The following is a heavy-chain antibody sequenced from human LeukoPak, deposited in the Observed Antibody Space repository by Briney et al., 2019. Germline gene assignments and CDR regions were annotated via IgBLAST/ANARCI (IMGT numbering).Heavy chain of an antibody. Sequence: GGSLRLSCAASGFTFSSYAMNWVRQAPGKGLEWVSGISGSGGSTYYADSVKGRFTISRDNSKNTLYLQMNSLRAEDTAVYYCAKEVFWSGYYVVPHATEYWGQGTLVTVSS. CDR3: AKEVFWSGYYVVPHATEY. V-gene: IGHV3-23*01. CDR2: ISGSGGST. CDR1: GFTFSSYA. D-gene: IGHD3-3*01. J-gene: IGHJ4*02.